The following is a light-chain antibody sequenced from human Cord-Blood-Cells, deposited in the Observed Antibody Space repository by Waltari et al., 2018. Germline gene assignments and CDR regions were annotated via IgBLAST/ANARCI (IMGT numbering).Light chain of an antibody. V-gene: IGLV2-11*01. CDR2: DVS. Sequence: QSALTQPRSVSGSPGQSVTISCTGTSSDVGGYNYVSWYQQHPGKAPKLMIYDVSKRPSGVSNRFSGSKSGNTASLTISGLQAEDEADYYCSSYTSSSVFGGGTKLTVL. CDR3: SSYTSSSV. CDR1: SSDVGGYNY. J-gene: IGLJ2*01.